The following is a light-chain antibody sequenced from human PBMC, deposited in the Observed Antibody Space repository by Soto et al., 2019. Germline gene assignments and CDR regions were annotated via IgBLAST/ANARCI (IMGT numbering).Light chain of an antibody. V-gene: IGKV3-15*01. CDR3: QQYNNWVLT. Sequence: EIVMTQSPATLSVFPGERATLSCRASQSVSSNLAWYQQKPGQAPRLLIYGASTRATGIPARFSGSGSGTEFTLTISSLQSEDFAVYYCQQYNNWVLTFGGGTKVEIK. J-gene: IGKJ4*01. CDR2: GAS. CDR1: QSVSSN.